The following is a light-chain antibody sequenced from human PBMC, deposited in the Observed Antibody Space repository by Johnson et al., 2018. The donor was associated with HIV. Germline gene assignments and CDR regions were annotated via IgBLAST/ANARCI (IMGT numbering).Light chain of an antibody. Sequence: QPVLTQPPSVSAAPGQKVTISCSGSSSDIGKNYVSWYQQLPGTAPKLLVYENNKRPSGIPDRFSGSKSGTSATLGITGLQTGAEADYYCGTWDSSLGAWVFGTGTKVTVL. CDR3: GTWDSSLGAWV. CDR2: ENN. V-gene: IGLV1-51*02. J-gene: IGLJ1*01. CDR1: SSDIGKNY.